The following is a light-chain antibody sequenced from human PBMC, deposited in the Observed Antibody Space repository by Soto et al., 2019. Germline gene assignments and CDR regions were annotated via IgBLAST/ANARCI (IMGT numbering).Light chain of an antibody. Sequence: DIQVTLYPSTLASSLEYRFAITCRASQNINRLLAWYQQKPGKAPQLLIYDASTLESGVPSRFSGSGSGTEFTLSISSLQPDDFATYYCQQSYSIPLTFGGGTIVDIK. CDR2: DAS. V-gene: IGKV1-5*01. CDR3: QQSYSIPLT. J-gene: IGKJ4*01. CDR1: QNINRL.